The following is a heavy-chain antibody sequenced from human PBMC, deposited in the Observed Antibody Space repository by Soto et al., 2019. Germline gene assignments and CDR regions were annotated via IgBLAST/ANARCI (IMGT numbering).Heavy chain of an antibody. D-gene: IGHD3-10*01. V-gene: IGHV4-34*01. CDR1: GGSFTTYY. J-gene: IGHJ4*02. Sequence: SETLSLTCGVFGGSFTTYYWNWIRQPPGKGLEWIGEINHSGSTNYNPSLKSRITMSVDTSKNQFSLKLSSVTAADTAVYYCARLKGSYWWLDYWGQGTLVTVSS. CDR2: INHSGST. CDR3: ARLKGSYWWLDY.